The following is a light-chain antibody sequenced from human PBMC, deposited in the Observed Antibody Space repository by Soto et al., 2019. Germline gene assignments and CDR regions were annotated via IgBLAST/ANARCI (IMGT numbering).Light chain of an antibody. CDR3: SSYAASNNLKVV. CDR1: SSDVGGYNY. J-gene: IGLJ2*01. Sequence: QSALTQPPSASGSPGQSVTISCTGTSSDVGGYNYVSWYQQHPGKAPKLMIYEVSKRPSGVPDRFSGSKSGNTASLTVSGLQAEDEAAYYCSSYAASNNLKVVFGGGTKLTVL. V-gene: IGLV2-8*01. CDR2: EVS.